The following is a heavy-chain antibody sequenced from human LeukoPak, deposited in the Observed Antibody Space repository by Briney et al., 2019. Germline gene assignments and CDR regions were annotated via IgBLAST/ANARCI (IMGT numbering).Heavy chain of an antibody. J-gene: IGHJ6*03. Sequence: PGGSLRLSCGASGFTFSDYSMNGVRQAPGRGLAWVASITSAGGYTYYADSVKGRFTISRDNAQNSLFLQMNSLRGEGTAVSFCATSGGFVLPNAITGNWYMDVWGRGTSVTVSS. CDR3: ATSGGFVLPNAITGNWYMDV. CDR2: ITSAGGYT. V-gene: IGHV3-21*01. D-gene: IGHD2-2*01. CDR1: GFTFSDYS.